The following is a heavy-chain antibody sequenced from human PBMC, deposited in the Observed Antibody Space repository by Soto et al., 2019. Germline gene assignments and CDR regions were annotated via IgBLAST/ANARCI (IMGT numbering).Heavy chain of an antibody. CDR3: AREGSVLLWFGELPPSGYYYGMDV. CDR1: GYTFTSYG. J-gene: IGHJ6*02. D-gene: IGHD3-10*01. Sequence: ASVKVSCKASGYTFTSYGISWVRQAPGQGLEWMGWISAYNGNTNYAQKLQGRVTMTTDTSTSTAYMELRSLRSDDTAVYYCAREGSVLLWFGELPPSGYYYGMDVWGQGTTVTVSS. CDR2: ISAYNGNT. V-gene: IGHV1-18*01.